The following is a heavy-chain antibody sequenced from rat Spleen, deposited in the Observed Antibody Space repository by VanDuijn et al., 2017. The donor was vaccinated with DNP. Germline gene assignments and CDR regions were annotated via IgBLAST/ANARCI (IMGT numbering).Heavy chain of an antibody. D-gene: IGHD1-6*01. CDR2: ISTGGGNT. J-gene: IGHJ2*01. Sequence: EVQLVESGGGLVQPGRSLKLSCAASGITFSNSGMHWVRQAPKKGLEWVASISTGGGNTYYRDSVKGRFTISRDNAKSTLYLQMDSLRSEDTATYYCAARAPGDYFYGGYFDYWGQGVMVTVSS. V-gene: IGHV5-19*01. CDR1: GITFSNSG. CDR3: AARAPGDYFYGGYFDY.